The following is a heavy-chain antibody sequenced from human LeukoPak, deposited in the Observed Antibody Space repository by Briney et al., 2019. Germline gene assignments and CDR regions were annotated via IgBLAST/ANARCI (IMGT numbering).Heavy chain of an antibody. CDR2: INPNSDDA. Sequence: ASVTVACKASGFPFNGYYMHWVRQAPGHGLEWMGWINPNSDDANYAQKFQGRVTMTRDTSISTAYMELRRLRSDDTAVYHCAREGDSSADAFDIWGQGTMVTVSS. CDR1: GFPFNGYY. D-gene: IGHD3-22*01. J-gene: IGHJ3*02. V-gene: IGHV1-2*02. CDR3: AREGDSSADAFDI.